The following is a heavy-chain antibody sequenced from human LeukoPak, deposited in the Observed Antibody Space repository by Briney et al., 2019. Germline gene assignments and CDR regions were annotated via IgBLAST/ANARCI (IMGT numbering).Heavy chain of an antibody. J-gene: IGHJ4*02. D-gene: IGHD3-22*01. V-gene: IGHV3-23*01. CDR1: GFTFSSYA. CDR2: ISGSGGST. CDR3: AKYGRGSSSGSPYYFDY. Sequence: GGSLRLSCAASGFTFSSYAMSWVRQAPGKGLEWVSAISGSGGSTYYADSVKGRFTISRDNSKNTLYLQMNSLRAEDTAVYYCAKYGRGSSSGSPYYFDYWGQGTLVTVSS.